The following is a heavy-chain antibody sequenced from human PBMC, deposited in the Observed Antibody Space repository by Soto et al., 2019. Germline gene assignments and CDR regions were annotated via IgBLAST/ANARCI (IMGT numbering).Heavy chain of an antibody. J-gene: IGHJ6*02. CDR2: TYYGSKWYN. Sequence: SQTLSLTCAISGDGVSSNSAAWNWIRQSPSRGLEWLGRTYYGSKWYNDYAVSVKSRITINPDTSKNQFSLQLDSVTPEDTAVYYCARESGGVDYVWGSYRYSPIGMDVWGQGTTVTVSS. CDR1: GDGVSSNSAA. CDR3: ARESGGVDYVWGSYRYSPIGMDV. V-gene: IGHV6-1*01. D-gene: IGHD3-16*02.